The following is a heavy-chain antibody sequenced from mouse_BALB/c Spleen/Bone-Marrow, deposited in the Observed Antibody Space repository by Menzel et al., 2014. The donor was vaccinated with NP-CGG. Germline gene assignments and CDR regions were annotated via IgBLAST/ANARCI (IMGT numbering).Heavy chain of an antibody. Sequence: QVHVKQSGAELVKPGASVKLSCKASGYTFTNYFMYWVKQRPGQGLEWIGEINPNNGGTNFNENFKSKATLTLDKSPSTAYMQLSSLTSEDSAVYYCTRSGPGFAYWGHGTLVTVSA. J-gene: IGHJ3*01. CDR2: INPNNGGT. CDR1: GYTFTNYF. V-gene: IGHV1S81*02. CDR3: TRSGPGFAY.